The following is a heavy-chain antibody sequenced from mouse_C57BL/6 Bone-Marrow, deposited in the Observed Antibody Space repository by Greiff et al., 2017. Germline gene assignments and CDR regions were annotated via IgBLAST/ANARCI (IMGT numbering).Heavy chain of an antibody. CDR2: IYPGSGST. J-gene: IGHJ4*01. Sequence: QVQLQQSGAELVKPGASVKMSCKASGYTFTSYWITWVKQRPGQGLEWIGDIYPGSGSTNYNEKFKSKATLTVDTSSSTAYMQLSSLTSEDSAVYYWARDPVRLTAQAIYYAMDYWGQGTSVTVSS. CDR1: GYTFTSYW. D-gene: IGHD3-2*02. V-gene: IGHV1-55*01. CDR3: ARDPVRLTAQAIYYAMDY.